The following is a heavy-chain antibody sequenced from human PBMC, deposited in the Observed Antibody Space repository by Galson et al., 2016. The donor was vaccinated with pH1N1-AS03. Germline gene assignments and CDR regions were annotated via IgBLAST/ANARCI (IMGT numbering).Heavy chain of an antibody. V-gene: IGHV3-7*03. D-gene: IGHD3-16*01. J-gene: IGHJ4*02. CDR1: GLEFSYFW. Sequence: SLRLSCAASGLEFSYFWMTWVRQAPGKGPEWVANIKQDGSETHYVDSVKGRFTISRDNAKNSLYLQMNSLRVGDTAMYHCARGEMIGDDSWGQGTLVTVSS. CDR2: IKQDGSET. CDR3: ARGEMIGDDS.